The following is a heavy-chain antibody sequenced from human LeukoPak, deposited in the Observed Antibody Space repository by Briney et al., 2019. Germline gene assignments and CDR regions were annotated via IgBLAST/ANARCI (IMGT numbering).Heavy chain of an antibody. J-gene: IGHJ4*02. CDR2: INHSGST. D-gene: IGHD2-2*01. CDR1: GGSFSGYY. CDR3: ASSRRECGSTSCSYLDY. Sequence: SETLSLTCAVYGGSFSGYYWSWIRQPPGKGLEWIGEINHSGSTNYNPSLKSRVTISVDTSKNQFSLKLSSVTAAGTAVYYCASSRRECGSTSCSYLDYWGQGTLVTVSS. V-gene: IGHV4-34*01.